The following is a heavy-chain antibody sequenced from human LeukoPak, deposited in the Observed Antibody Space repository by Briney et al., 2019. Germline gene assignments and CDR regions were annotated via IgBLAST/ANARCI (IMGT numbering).Heavy chain of an antibody. CDR3: ATIKVRGVIIAPVFDY. CDR1: GYTLTELS. D-gene: IGHD3-10*01. Sequence: ASVKVSCKVSGYTLTELSMHWVRQAPGKGLEWMGGFDPEDGETIYAQKFQGRVTMTEDTSTDTAYMELSSLRSEDTAVYYCATIKVRGVIIAPVFDYWGQGTLVTVSS. CDR2: FDPEDGET. V-gene: IGHV1-24*01. J-gene: IGHJ4*02.